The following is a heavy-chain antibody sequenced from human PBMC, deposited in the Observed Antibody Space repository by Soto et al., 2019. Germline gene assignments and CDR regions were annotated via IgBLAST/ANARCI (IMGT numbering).Heavy chain of an antibody. V-gene: IGHV3-9*01. CDR2: ISWNSGSI. CDR1: GFTFDDYA. J-gene: IGHJ4*02. D-gene: IGHD3-3*01. Sequence: EVQLVESGGGLVQPGRSLRLSCAASGFTFDDYAMHWVRQAPGKGLEWVSGISWNSGSIGYADSVKGRFTISRDNAKNSLYLQMNSLRAEDTALYYCAKDSSGHYSDWGQGTLVTVSS. CDR3: AKDSSGHYSD.